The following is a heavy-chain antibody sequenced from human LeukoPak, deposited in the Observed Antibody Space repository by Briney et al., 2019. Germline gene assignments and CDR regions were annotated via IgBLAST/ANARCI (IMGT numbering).Heavy chain of an antibody. CDR1: GFTFSTYW. CDR2: IKEEGRET. V-gene: IGHV3-7*04. J-gene: IGHJ4*02. CDR3: ARDSPGYLAYDS. Sequence: PGGSLRLSWAASGFTFSTYWMSWVSQAPGKGREWVANIKEEGRETNYVDSVKGRFTISRDNAKKSIYMQMNRERAEETAVYYCARDSPGYLAYDSCGQGTLVTVSS. D-gene: IGHD1-1*01.